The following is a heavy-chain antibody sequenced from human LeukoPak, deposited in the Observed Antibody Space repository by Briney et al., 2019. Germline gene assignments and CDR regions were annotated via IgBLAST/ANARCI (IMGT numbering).Heavy chain of an antibody. J-gene: IGHJ4*02. CDR3: ARQYSGSYYEAFDD. D-gene: IGHD1-26*01. Sequence: GGSVRLSCAASGFTFSNYGMHWVHQAPGKGLEYVSGISSDGDSTYYANSVKGRFSISRDNSKNMLYLQVDRLRIEDMGIYYCARQYSGSYYEAFDDWGQGTLVTVSS. V-gene: IGHV3-64*01. CDR2: ISSDGDST. CDR1: GFTFSNYG.